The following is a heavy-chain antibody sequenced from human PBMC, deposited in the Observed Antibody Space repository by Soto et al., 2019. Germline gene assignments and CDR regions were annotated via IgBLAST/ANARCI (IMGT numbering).Heavy chain of an antibody. CDR2: IGPESGAT. CDR3: GRGRSGQIVVFY. Sequence: SSAKVSNKASGYTFTCHYIHWVRQAPEQGPEWMGEIGPESGATRYAQKFQGRVTMTRDMSITTVYMELNNLSPDDTAVYYCGRGRSGQIVVFYWGQGTPVTVSS. D-gene: IGHD5-12*01. J-gene: IGHJ4*02. CDR1: GYTFTCHY. V-gene: IGHV1-2*02.